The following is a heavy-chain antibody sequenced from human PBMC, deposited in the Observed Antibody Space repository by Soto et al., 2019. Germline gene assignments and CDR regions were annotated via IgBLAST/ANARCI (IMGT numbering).Heavy chain of an antibody. D-gene: IGHD3-10*01. CDR1: GFSLSTSGVG. CDR3: AHRRSLLWFGDLYNWFDP. J-gene: IGHJ5*02. V-gene: IGHV2-5*02. CDR2: IYWDDDK. Sequence: QITLKESGPTLVKPTQTLTLTCTFSGFSLSTSGVGVGWIRQPPGKALEWLALIYWDDDKRYSPSLKSRLTITKDASKNQVVLTMTNMDPVDTATYYCAHRRSLLWFGDLYNWFDPWGQGTLVTVSS.